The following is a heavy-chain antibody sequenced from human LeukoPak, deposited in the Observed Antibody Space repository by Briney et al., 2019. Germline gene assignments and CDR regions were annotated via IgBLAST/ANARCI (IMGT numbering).Heavy chain of an antibody. CDR2: IYTSGST. J-gene: IGHJ4*02. CDR3: ARADYYDSSGYSFDY. D-gene: IGHD3-22*01. CDR1: GGSISSGSYY. V-gene: IGHV4-61*02. Sequence: PSQTLSLTCTVSGGSISSGSYYWSWIRQPAGKGLEWIGRIYTSGSTNYNPSLKSRVTISVDTSKNQFSLKLSSVSAADKAVYYCARADYYDSSGYSFDYWGQGTLVTVSS.